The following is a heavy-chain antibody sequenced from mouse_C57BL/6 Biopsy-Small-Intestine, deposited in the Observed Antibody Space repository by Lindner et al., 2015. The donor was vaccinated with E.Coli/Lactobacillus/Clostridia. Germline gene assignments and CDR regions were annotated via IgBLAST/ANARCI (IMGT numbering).Heavy chain of an antibody. V-gene: IGHV14-2*01. CDR3: SRNDNYAAWFAY. J-gene: IGHJ3*01. CDR2: IAPEDGET. CDR1: GFNIKDYY. Sequence: EVQLQESGAELVKPGASVKLSCTTSGFNIKDYYMHWVKQMTEQGLEWIGRIAPEDGETIYDPKFQGKATITADTSSNTAYLQLSSLTSEDTAVYYCSRNDNYAAWFAYWGQGTLVTVSA. D-gene: IGHD2-12*01.